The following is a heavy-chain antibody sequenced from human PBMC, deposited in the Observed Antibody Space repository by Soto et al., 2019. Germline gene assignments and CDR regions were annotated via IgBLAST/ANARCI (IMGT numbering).Heavy chain of an antibody. CDR2: ISYDGNNK. V-gene: IGHV3-30*18. J-gene: IGHJ4*02. Sequence: PGGPLRLSCAASGFRFSSYGMHWVRQAPGKGLEWVAVISYDGNNKNYADSVKGRFTISRDNSKNTLYLQMSSLRVEDTAVYYCAKGSQRWLQFPGIDYWGQGTLVTVSS. D-gene: IGHD5-12*01. CDR1: GFRFSSYG. CDR3: AKGSQRWLQFPGIDY.